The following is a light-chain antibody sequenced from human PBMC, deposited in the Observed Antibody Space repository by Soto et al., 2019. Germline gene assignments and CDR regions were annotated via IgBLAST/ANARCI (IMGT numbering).Light chain of an antibody. CDR3: QQYGSSPRT. J-gene: IGKJ1*01. CDR1: QSVSGSS. V-gene: IGKV3-20*01. Sequence: EIGLTQSPGTLSWSAGERATLSCRASQSVSGSSLAWYQHKNGQAPRLLIYGASSRATGIPDRFSGSGYGADFNLTISRLETEDFAVYYCQQYGSSPRTFGQGTKVDIK. CDR2: GAS.